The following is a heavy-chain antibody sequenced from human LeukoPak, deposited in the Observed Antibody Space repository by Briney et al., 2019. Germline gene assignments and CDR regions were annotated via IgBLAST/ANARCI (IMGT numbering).Heavy chain of an antibody. J-gene: IGHJ4*02. CDR2: TSDRGDYT. V-gene: IGHV3-23*01. CDR1: GFTFTSYS. D-gene: IGHD1-26*01. Sequence: GGSLRLSCAASGFTFTSYSMSWVRQAPGKGLEWVSGTSDRGDYTYYADSVKGRFTISRGNSKNTLYLQMNSLRAEDTALYFCAKKAQYNGNYPLDYWGQGTLVTVSS. CDR3: AKKAQYNGNYPLDY.